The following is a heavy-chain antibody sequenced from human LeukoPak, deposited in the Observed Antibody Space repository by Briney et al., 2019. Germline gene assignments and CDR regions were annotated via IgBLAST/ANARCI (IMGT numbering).Heavy chain of an antibody. Sequence: SVKVSCKASGGTFSSYAISWVRQAPGQGLEWMGGIIPIFGTANYAQKFQGRVTITADESTSTVYMELSSLRSEDTAVYYCARLYDSSGTIDYWGQGTLVTVSS. J-gene: IGHJ4*02. D-gene: IGHD3-22*01. CDR2: IIPIFGTA. CDR1: GGTFSSYA. V-gene: IGHV1-69*13. CDR3: ARLYDSSGTIDY.